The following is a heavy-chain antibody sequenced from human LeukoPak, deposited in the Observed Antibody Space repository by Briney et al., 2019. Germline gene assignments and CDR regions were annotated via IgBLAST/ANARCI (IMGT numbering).Heavy chain of an antibody. V-gene: IGHV1-18*01. CDR3: ASLKNYYDSSGYLVTDAFDI. CDR1: GYTFTTYN. D-gene: IGHD3-22*01. Sequence: ASVKVSCKASGYTFTTYNVNWVRQAPGQGLEWMGWISGYNGNTNYAQKLQGRVTMTTDTSTSTAYMELRSLKSDDTAVYYCASLKNYYDSSGYLVTDAFDIWGQGTMVTVSS. J-gene: IGHJ3*02. CDR2: ISGYNGNT.